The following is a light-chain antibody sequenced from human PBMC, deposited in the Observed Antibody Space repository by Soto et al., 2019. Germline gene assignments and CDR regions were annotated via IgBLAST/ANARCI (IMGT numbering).Light chain of an antibody. V-gene: IGKV3-11*01. CDR2: DAS. CDR3: QQRRSWPPVS. Sequence: EIVLTQSPATLSLSPGERATLSCRASQSVDRYLAWYQQKPGQAPKVLIYDASSRATGIPSRFSGSGSGTDFTLTISSLEPEDFAVYYWQQRRSWPPVSFGQGTRLEIK. J-gene: IGKJ5*01. CDR1: QSVDRY.